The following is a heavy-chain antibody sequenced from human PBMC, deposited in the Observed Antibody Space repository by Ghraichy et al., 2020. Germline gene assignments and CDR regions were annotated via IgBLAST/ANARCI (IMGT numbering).Heavy chain of an antibody. CDR1: GFTFSSYA. CDR3: AKDGGRIRRFLDY. CDR2: ISGSGGST. D-gene: IGHD2/OR15-2a*01. V-gene: IGHV3-23*01. Sequence: GALRLSCAASGFTFSSYAMSWVRQAPGKGLEWVSAISGSGGSTYYADSVKGRFTISRDNSKNTLYLQMNSLRADDTAVYYCAKDGGRIRRFLDYWGQGTLVTVSS. J-gene: IGHJ4*02.